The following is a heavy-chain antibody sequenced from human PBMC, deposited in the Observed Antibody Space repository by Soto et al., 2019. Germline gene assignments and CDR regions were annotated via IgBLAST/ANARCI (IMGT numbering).Heavy chain of an antibody. CDR1: GDTFSSYW. CDR3: ARDHDYVYNWFDP. J-gene: IGHJ5*02. V-gene: IGHV3-74*01. CDR2: INSDGSST. D-gene: IGHD4-17*01. Sequence: EVQLVESGGDLVQPGGSLRLSCAASGDTFSSYWMHWVRQAPGKGLVWVSRINSDGSSTSYADSVKGRFTISRDNAKNTLYLQMNSLRAEDTAVYYSARDHDYVYNWFDPWGQGTLVTVSS.